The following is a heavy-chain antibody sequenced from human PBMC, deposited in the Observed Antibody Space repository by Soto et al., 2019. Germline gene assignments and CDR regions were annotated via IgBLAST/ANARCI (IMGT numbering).Heavy chain of an antibody. J-gene: IGHJ6*02. CDR2: IYYSGST. CDR3: ARDLDIVATSDYYYYGMDV. D-gene: IGHD5-12*01. CDR1: GGSISSGDYY. V-gene: IGHV4-30-4*01. Sequence: SETLSLTCTVSGGSISSGDYYWSWIRQPPGKGLEWIGYIYYSGSTYYNPSLKSRVTISVDTSKNQFSLKLSSVTAADTAVYYCARDLDIVATSDYYYYGMDVWGQGTTVTVSS.